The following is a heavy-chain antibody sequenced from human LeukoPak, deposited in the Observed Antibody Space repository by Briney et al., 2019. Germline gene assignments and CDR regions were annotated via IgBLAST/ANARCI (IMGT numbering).Heavy chain of an antibody. J-gene: IGHJ6*03. D-gene: IGHD3-3*01. V-gene: IGHV4-59*01. CDR2: IYYSGST. CDR3: ARDYYDFWSGYYTDYYYYMDV. CDR1: GGSISSYY. Sequence: PSETLSLXCTVSGGSISSYYWSWIRQPPGKGLEWIGYIYYSGSTNYNPSLRSRVTISVKTSKNQFSLKLSSVTAADTAVYYCARDYYDFWSGYYTDYYYYMDVWGKGTTVTVSS.